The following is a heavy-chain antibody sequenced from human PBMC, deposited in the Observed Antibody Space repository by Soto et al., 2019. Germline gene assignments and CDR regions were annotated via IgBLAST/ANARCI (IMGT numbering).Heavy chain of an antibody. Sequence: ASVKVSCKASGGTFSSYAISWVRQAPGQGLEWMGGIIPIFGTANYAQKFQGRVTITADESTSTAYMELSSLRSEDTAVYYCARETAYDFWSGYYAYGPRNWFDPWGQGTLVTVST. CDR1: GGTFSSYA. CDR3: ARETAYDFWSGYYAYGPRNWFDP. CDR2: IIPIFGTA. V-gene: IGHV1-69*13. D-gene: IGHD3-3*01. J-gene: IGHJ5*02.